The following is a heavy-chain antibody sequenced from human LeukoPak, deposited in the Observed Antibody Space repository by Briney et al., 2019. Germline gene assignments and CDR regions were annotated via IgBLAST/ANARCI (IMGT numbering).Heavy chain of an antibody. V-gene: IGHV4-34*01. CDR1: GGSISSYY. Sequence: ASETLSLTCTVSGGSISSYYWSWIRQFTGKGLEWIGEVNHSGSANYNPSLKSRVTISADTSKDQFSLELSSVTAADTAVHFCARAARAGDKRFDYWGQGTLVTVSS. D-gene: IGHD6-13*01. CDR2: VNHSGSA. CDR3: ARAARAGDKRFDY. J-gene: IGHJ4*02.